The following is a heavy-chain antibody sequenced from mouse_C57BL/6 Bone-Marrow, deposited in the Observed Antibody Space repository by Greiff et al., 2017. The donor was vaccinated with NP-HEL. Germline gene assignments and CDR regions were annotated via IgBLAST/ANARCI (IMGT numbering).Heavy chain of an antibody. CDR1: GFTFSSYG. Sequence: EVKLQESGGDLVKPGGSLKLSCAASGFTFSSYGMSWVRQTPDKRLEWVATISSGGSYTYYPDSVKGRFTISRDNAKNTLYLQMSSLKSEDTAMYYCARRSGSSLFDYWGQGTTLTVSS. J-gene: IGHJ2*01. D-gene: IGHD1-1*01. CDR3: ARRSGSSLFDY. CDR2: ISSGGSYT. V-gene: IGHV5-6*02.